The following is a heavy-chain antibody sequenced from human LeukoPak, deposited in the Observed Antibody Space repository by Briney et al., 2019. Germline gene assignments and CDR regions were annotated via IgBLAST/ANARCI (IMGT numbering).Heavy chain of an antibody. J-gene: IGHJ5*02. Sequence: PGGSLRLSCAASGFKFNDFYMSWIRQAPGKGLEWIGEINHSGSTNYNPSLKSRVTISVDTSKNQFSLKLSSVIAADTAVYYCARRRRIAAAGTNWFDPWGQGTLVTVSS. CDR2: INHSGST. CDR1: GFKFNDFY. V-gene: IGHV4-34*01. CDR3: ARRRRIAAAGTNWFDP. D-gene: IGHD6-13*01.